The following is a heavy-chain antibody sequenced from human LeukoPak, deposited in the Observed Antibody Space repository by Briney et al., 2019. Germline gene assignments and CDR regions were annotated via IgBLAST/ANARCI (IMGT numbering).Heavy chain of an antibody. V-gene: IGHV1-2*02. D-gene: IGHD6-13*01. J-gene: IGHJ4*02. CDR1: GYTFTGYY. CDR2: INPNSGGT. CDR3: ASLQQLGRSPDY. Sequence: ASVTVSCKASGYTFTGYYMHWVRQAPGQGLEWMGWINPNSGGTNYAQKFQGRVTMTRDTSISTAYMELSRLRSDDTAVYYCASLQQLGRSPDYWGQGTLVTVSS.